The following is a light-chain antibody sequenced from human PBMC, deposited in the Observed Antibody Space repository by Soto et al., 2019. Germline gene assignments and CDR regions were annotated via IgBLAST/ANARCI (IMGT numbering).Light chain of an antibody. CDR2: DAS. V-gene: IGKV3-11*01. J-gene: IGKJ4*01. CDR3: QQRSNWPLT. Sequence: IGWTQSPATLSLSPGERATLSCRASQSVSSYLAWYQQKPGQAPRLLIYDASNRATGIPARFSGSGSGTDFTLTISSLEPEDFAVYYCQQRSNWPLTFGGGTKVEIK. CDR1: QSVSSY.